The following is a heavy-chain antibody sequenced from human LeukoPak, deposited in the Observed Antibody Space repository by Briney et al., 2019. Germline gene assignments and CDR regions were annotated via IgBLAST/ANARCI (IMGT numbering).Heavy chain of an antibody. CDR3: ARVPPYCSSTSCYGGGPFDY. V-gene: IGHV1-8*03. J-gene: IGHJ4*03. D-gene: IGHD2-2*01. CDR2: MNPNSGSA. Sequence: ASVKVSCKASGYTFTSYDINWVRQATGQGLEWMGWMNPNSGSAGYAQNFQGRVTITGDTSMSTAYMELSSLRSEDTAVYYCARVPPYCSSTSCYGGGPFDYWGQGTTVTVSS. CDR1: GYTFTSYD.